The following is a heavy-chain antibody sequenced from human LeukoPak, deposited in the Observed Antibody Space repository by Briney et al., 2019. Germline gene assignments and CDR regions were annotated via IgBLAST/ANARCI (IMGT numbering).Heavy chain of an antibody. D-gene: IGHD2-2*01. CDR1: GGTFSSYA. Sequence: SVKVSCKASGGTFSSYAISWVRQAPGQGLEWMGVIIPIFGRANFAQKFQGRVTITADKSTSTAYMELSRLRSEDTAVYSCARSTSLGYWFDPWGQGTLVTVSS. CDR2: IIPIFGRA. V-gene: IGHV1-69*06. J-gene: IGHJ5*02. CDR3: ARSTSLGYWFDP.